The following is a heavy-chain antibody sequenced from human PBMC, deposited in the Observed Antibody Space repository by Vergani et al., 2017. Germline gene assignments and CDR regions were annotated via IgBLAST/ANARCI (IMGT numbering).Heavy chain of an antibody. V-gene: IGHV4-59*01. CDR3: ARGAYSSSPCDY. CDR2: IYYSGST. Sequence: QVQLQESGPGLVKPSETLSLTCTVSGGSISSYYWSWIRQPPGKGLEWIGYIYYSGSTNYNPSLKSRVTISVDTSKNQFSLKLSSVTAADTAVYYCARGAYSSSPCDYWGQGTLVTVSS. CDR1: GGSISSYY. D-gene: IGHD6-6*01. J-gene: IGHJ4*02.